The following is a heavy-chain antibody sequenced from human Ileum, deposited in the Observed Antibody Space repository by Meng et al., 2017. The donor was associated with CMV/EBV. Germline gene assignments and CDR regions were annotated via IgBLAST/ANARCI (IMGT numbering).Heavy chain of an antibody. J-gene: IGHJ4*02. D-gene: IGHD1-26*01. CDR3: ARRPIVGASLCWDY. CDR2: IYYSGST. V-gene: IGHV4-39*01. CDR1: GGSISSSSYY. Sequence: SGGSISSSSYYWGWIRQPPGKGLEWIGSIYYSGSTYYNPSLKSRVTISVDTSKNQFSLKLSSVTAADTAVYYCARRPIVGASLCWDYWGQGTLVTVSS.